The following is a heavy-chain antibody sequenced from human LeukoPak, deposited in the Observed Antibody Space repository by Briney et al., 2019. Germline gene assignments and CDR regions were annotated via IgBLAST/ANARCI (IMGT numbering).Heavy chain of an antibody. CDR1: GYTFTSYG. J-gene: IGHJ3*02. D-gene: IGHD2-15*01. V-gene: IGHV1-18*01. CDR3: ARDHWRYCSGGSCYSTARDAFDI. Sequence: ASVKVPCEASGYTFTSYGISWVRQAPGQGLEWMGWISAYNGNTNYAQKLQGRVTMTTDTSTSTAYMELRSLRSDDTAVYYCARDHWRYCSGGSCYSTARDAFDIWGQGTMVTVSS. CDR2: ISAYNGNT.